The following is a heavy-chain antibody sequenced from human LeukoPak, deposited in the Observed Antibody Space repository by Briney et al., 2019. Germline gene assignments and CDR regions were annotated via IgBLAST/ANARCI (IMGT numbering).Heavy chain of an antibody. CDR1: GYTFTGYY. V-gene: IGHV1-2*02. J-gene: IGHJ4*02. CDR3: ARGDDIVVVTNDY. CDR2: INPNSGGT. Sequence: ASVKVSCKASGYTFTGYYMHWVRQAPGQGLEWMGWINPNSGGTNYAQKFQGRVTMTRDTSISTAYMELSRLRSDDTAVYYCARGDDIVVVTNDYWGQGTLVTVSS. D-gene: IGHD2-21*02.